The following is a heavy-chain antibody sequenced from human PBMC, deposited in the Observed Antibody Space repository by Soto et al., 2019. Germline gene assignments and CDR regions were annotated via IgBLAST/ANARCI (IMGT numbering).Heavy chain of an antibody. CDR2: ISGSGGST. Sequence: SGGSLRLSCAASGFTFSSYAMSWVRQAPGKGLEWVSAISGSGGSTYYADSVKGRFTISRDNSKNTLYLQMNSLRAEDTAVYYCAKVAYYDILTGYYPVHYWGQGTLVTVSS. CDR1: GFTFSSYA. J-gene: IGHJ4*02. V-gene: IGHV3-23*01. CDR3: AKVAYYDILTGYYPVHY. D-gene: IGHD3-9*01.